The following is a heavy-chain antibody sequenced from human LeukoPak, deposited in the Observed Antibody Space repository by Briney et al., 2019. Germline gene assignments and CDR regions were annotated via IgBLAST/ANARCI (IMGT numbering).Heavy chain of an antibody. CDR1: GFTFSSYA. J-gene: IGHJ4*02. D-gene: IGHD6-6*01. V-gene: IGHV3-23*01. Sequence: GGSLRLSCAASGFTFSSYAMSWVRQAPGKGLEWVSAISGSGGSTYYADSVKGRFTISRDNSKNTLYLQMNSLRAEDTAVYYCAKAQTVEYSSSLDYWGQGTLVTVSS. CDR3: AKAQTVEYSSSLDY. CDR2: ISGSGGST.